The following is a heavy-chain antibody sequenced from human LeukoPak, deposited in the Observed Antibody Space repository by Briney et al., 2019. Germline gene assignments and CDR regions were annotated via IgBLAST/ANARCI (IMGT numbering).Heavy chain of an antibody. J-gene: IGHJ4*02. CDR3: ARDAGGAWPF. V-gene: IGHV3-23*01. CDR1: GFAFSNTG. D-gene: IGHD4-17*01. Sequence: GGSLRLSYAASGFAFSNTGMAWVRRAPGRGLEWVSTISPTAEGTHYADSVKGRFTISRDNSKNTLSLEMNSLRADDTATYYCARDAGGAWPFWGQGIRVIVSS. CDR2: ISPTAEGT.